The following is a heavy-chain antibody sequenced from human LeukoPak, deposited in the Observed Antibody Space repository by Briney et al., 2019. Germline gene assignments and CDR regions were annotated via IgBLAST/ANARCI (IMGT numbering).Heavy chain of an antibody. CDR1: GFTFSSYS. V-gene: IGHV3-48*01. Sequence: PGGSLRLSCAASGFTFSSYSMNWVRQAPGKGLEWVSYISSSSSTIYYADSVKGRFTISRDNAKNSLYLQMNSLRAEDTAVYYCARDGLGARKQFGVVIRWFDPWGQGTLVTVSS. CDR3: ARDGLGARKQFGVVIRWFDP. CDR2: ISSSSSTI. J-gene: IGHJ5*02. D-gene: IGHD3-3*01.